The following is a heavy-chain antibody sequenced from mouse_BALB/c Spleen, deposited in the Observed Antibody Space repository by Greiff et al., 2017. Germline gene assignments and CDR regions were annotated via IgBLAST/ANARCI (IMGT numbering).Heavy chain of an antibody. CDR3: ARAYRYDDYAMDY. D-gene: IGHD2-14*01. V-gene: IGHV2-6-7*01. Sequence: QVQLKESGPGLVAPSQSLSITCTVSGFSLTDYGVNWVRQPPGKGLEWLGMIWGDGSTDYNSALKSRLSISKDNSKSQVFLKMNSLQTDDTARYYCARAYRYDDYAMDYWGQGTSVTVSS. CDR2: IWGDGST. J-gene: IGHJ4*01. CDR1: GFSLTDYG.